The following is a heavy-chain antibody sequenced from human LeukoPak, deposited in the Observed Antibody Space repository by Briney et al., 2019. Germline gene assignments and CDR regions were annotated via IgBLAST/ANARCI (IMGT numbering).Heavy chain of an antibody. D-gene: IGHD1-20*01. CDR1: GFTFSSYG. Sequence: PGGSLRLSCAASGFTFSSYGMHWVRQAPGKGLEWVAVIWYDGSNKYYADSVKGRFTISRDNSKNTLYLQMNSLRAEDTAVYYCATAAWVNWNYFDYWGQGTLVTVSS. CDR3: ATAAWVNWNYFDY. CDR2: IWYDGSNK. J-gene: IGHJ4*02. V-gene: IGHV3-33*01.